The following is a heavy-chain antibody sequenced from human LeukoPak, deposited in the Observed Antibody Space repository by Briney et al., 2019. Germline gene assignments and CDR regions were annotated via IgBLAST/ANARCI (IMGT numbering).Heavy chain of an antibody. CDR3: ARGRYFDWSPYYYYYGMDV. V-gene: IGHV1-69*13. Sequence: ASVKVSCKASRGTFSSYAISWVRQAPGQGLEWMGGIIPIFGTANYAQKFQGRVTITADESTSTAYMELSSLRSEDTAVYYCARGRYFDWSPYYYYYGMDVWGKGTTVTVSS. CDR1: RGTFSSYA. J-gene: IGHJ6*04. CDR2: IIPIFGTA. D-gene: IGHD3-9*01.